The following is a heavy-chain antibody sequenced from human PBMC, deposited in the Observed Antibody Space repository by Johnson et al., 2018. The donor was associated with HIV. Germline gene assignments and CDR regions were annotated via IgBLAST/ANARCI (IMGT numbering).Heavy chain of an antibody. D-gene: IGHD1-26*01. CDR1: GFTFSSYA. CDR3: AKGRWELLAGAFDI. CDR2: VSGSGTGT. J-gene: IGHJ3*02. Sequence: VQLVESGGGLVQPGGSLRLSCAASGFTFSSYAMSWVRQSPGKGLEWVSAVSGSGTGTYYADSVKGRFTISRDNSKNTLYVQMNSLRAEDTAAYYCAKGRWELLAGAFDIWGQGTTVTVSS. V-gene: IGHV3-23*04.